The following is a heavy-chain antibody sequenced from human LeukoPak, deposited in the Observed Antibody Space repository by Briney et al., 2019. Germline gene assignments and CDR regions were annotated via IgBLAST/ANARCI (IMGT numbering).Heavy chain of an antibody. D-gene: IGHD7-27*01. V-gene: IGHV4-34*01. J-gene: IGHJ4*02. CDR3: ARVQAAGDGYYFDF. CDR2: INHSGST. CDR1: GGSFNSYY. Sequence: SETLSLTCAVYGGSFNSYYWSWIRQPPGKGLEWIGEINHSGSTNYNPSLKSRGTISVDTSKNQFSLKLSSVSAADTAVYYCARVQAAGDGYYFDFWGQGTLVTVSS.